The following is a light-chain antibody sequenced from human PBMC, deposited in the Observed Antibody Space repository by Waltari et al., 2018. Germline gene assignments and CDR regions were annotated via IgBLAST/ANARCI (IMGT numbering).Light chain of an antibody. CDR1: QSLNSA. Sequence: IVMTQSQATLSMSPGESATLSCRASQSLNSAFAWYQQKPFQAPWLFISSISTRATGTPARFRGSGSGTAFSLTLSTLQSEDFAIYYCQQYNYWPWTFGQGTRVEIK. V-gene: IGKV3D-15*01. CDR2: SIS. CDR3: QQYNYWPWT. J-gene: IGKJ1*01.